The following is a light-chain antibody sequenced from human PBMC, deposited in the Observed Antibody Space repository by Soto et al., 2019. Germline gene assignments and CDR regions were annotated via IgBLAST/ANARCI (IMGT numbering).Light chain of an antibody. CDR3: IKALHTPYT. V-gene: IGKV2-28*01. CDR2: LGS. Sequence: DLVMTQSPLSLPVTPGEPASISCRSSQSLLHTNGYNYLDWYLQKPGQSPQLLIYLGSNRASGVPDRFSGGGSGTDFTLKISRVEAEDVGVYYCIKALHTPYTFGQGTKLEIK. J-gene: IGKJ2*01. CDR1: QSLLHTNGYNY.